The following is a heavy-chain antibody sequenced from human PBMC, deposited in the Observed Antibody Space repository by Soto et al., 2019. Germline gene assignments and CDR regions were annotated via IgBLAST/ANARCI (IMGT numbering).Heavy chain of an antibody. Sequence: QVQLVESGGGVVQPGRSLRLSCAASGFTFSSYGMHWVRQAPGKGLEWVAVISYDGSNKYYADSVKGRFTISRDNSKNTLYLQMNSLRAEETAVYYCAKESRYCTGGSCYSRPYYFDYWGQGTLVTVSS. CDR2: ISYDGSNK. CDR3: AKESRYCTGGSCYSRPYYFDY. D-gene: IGHD2-15*01. V-gene: IGHV3-30*18. CDR1: GFTFSSYG. J-gene: IGHJ4*02.